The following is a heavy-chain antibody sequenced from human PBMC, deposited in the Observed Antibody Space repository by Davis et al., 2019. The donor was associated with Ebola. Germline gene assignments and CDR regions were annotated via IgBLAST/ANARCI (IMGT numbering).Heavy chain of an antibody. CDR1: GFTFSSYG. D-gene: IGHD6-25*01. CDR2: ISYDGSNK. J-gene: IGHJ5*02. Sequence: GGSLRFSCAASGFTFSSYGMHWVRQAPGKGLEWVAVISYDGSNKYYADSVKGRFTISRDNSKNTLYLQMNSLRAEDTAVYYCAKDSGSSGLDPWGQGTLVTVSS. V-gene: IGHV3-30*18. CDR3: AKDSGSSGLDP.